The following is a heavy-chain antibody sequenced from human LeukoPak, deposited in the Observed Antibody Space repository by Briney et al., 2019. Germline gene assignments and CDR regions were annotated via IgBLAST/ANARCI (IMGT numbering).Heavy chain of an antibody. Sequence: GGSLRLSCAASGFTFSDYYMSWIRQAPGKGLEWVANIKQDGTEKYYVDSLKGRFTISRDNSKNTLYLQMNSLRAEDTAVYYCARNPGYDILTGYYVTYYFDYWGQGTLVTVSS. J-gene: IGHJ4*02. CDR1: GFTFSDYY. CDR2: IKQDGTEK. CDR3: ARNPGYDILTGYYVTYYFDY. V-gene: IGHV3-7*01. D-gene: IGHD3-9*01.